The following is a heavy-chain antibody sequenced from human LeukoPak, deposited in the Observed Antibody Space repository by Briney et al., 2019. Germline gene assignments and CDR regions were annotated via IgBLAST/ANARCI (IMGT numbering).Heavy chain of an antibody. V-gene: IGHV3-48*03. D-gene: IGHD3-10*02. CDR2: ISSSGSTI. CDR1: GFNFSSYE. J-gene: IGHJ6*04. CDR3: AELGITMIGGV. Sequence: GGSLRLSCAASGFNFSSYEMNWVRQAPGKGLEGVSYISSSGSTIYYADSVKGRFTISRDNAKNSLYLQMNSLRAEDTAVYYCAELGITMIGGVWGKGTTVTISS.